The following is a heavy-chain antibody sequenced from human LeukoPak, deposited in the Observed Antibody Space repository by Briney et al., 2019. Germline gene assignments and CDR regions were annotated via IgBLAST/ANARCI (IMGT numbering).Heavy chain of an antibody. CDR2: ISGSGGST. D-gene: IGHD2-8*01. Sequence: PGGSLRLSCAASGFTFSSYAMSWVRQAPGKGLEWVSAISGSGGSTYYADSVKGRFTISRDNSKSTLYLQMNALRAEDTAMYYCARYCTSSTCRRLENYYGMDVWGQGTTVTVSS. CDR1: GFTFSSYA. V-gene: IGHV3-23*01. CDR3: ARYCTSSTCRRLENYYGMDV. J-gene: IGHJ6*02.